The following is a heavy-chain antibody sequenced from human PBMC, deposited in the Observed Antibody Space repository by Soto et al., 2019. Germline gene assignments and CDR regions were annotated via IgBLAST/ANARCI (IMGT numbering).Heavy chain of an antibody. V-gene: IGHV3-23*01. CDR1: GFIFSSYA. CDR3: AQREVPFPH. D-gene: IGHD1-26*01. Sequence: PGGSLRLSCAASGFIFSSYAMSWVRQAPGKGLEWVSAISGSGGNTYYADSMKGRFTISRDNSKNTLYLQMNSLRAEDTAVYYCAQREVPFPHGGRGTRVTVSS. CDR2: ISGSGGNT. J-gene: IGHJ1*01.